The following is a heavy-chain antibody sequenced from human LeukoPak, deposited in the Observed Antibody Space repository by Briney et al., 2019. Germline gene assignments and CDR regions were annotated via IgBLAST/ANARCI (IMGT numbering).Heavy chain of an antibody. V-gene: IGHV3-64D*09. D-gene: IGHD3-3*01. CDR1: GFTFSSYA. J-gene: IGHJ5*02. CDR3: VKDNRLTIFGVVAPFDP. Sequence: GGSLRLSCSASGFTFSSYAMHWVRQAPEKGLEYVSAISSNGGSTYYADSVKGRFTISRDNSKNTLYLQMSSLRAEDTAVYYCVKDNRLTIFGVVAPFDPWGQGTLVTVSS. CDR2: ISSNGGST.